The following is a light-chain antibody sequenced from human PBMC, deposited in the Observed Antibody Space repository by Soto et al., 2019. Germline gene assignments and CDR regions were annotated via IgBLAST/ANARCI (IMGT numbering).Light chain of an antibody. Sequence: ETVMTQSPATLSVSPGEGATLSCRASQSVGSNLAWYQQRPGQAPRLLIFGASTRVTGIPARFICSGSGTDFTLTISSLQSADFAIYYCQQYNDWPPTWTFGQGTKVET. V-gene: IGKV3-15*01. CDR2: GAS. CDR1: QSVGSN. CDR3: QQYNDWPPTWT. J-gene: IGKJ1*01.